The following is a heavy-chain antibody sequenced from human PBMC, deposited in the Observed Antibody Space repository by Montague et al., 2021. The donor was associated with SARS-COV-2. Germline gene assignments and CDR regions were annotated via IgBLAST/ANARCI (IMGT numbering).Heavy chain of an antibody. D-gene: IGHD1-1*01. V-gene: IGHV6-1*01. J-gene: IGHJ4*02. CDR2: TYHRSKWYL. CDR3: ARGLDHNKGGDY. CDR1: GDSVFPNSAA. Sequence: CAISGDSVFPNSAAWSRFWQSPSRGLEWLGWTYHRSKWYLDYSVAVKGRITINADTSRNQFSLQLNAVTPEDTAVYYCARGLDHNKGGDYWGQGILVIVSS.